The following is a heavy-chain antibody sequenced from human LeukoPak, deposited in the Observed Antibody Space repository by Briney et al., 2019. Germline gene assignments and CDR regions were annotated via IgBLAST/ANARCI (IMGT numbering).Heavy chain of an antibody. V-gene: IGHV1-2*06. J-gene: IGHJ4*02. CDR2: INPNSGGT. CDR3: AKSDRGDGYKMSPEATVDY. D-gene: IGHD5-24*01. CDR1: GYTFTGYY. Sequence: ASVKVSCKASGYTFTGYYMHWVRQAPGQGLEWMGRINPNSGGTNYAQKFQGRVTMTRDTSISTAYMELSSLRAEDTAVYYCAKSDRGDGYKMSPEATVDYWGLGTLVTVSS.